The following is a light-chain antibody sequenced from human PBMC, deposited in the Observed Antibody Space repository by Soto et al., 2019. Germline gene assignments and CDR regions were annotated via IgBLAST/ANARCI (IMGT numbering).Light chain of an antibody. J-gene: IGKJ3*01. CDR1: QSVLYSSNSKNY. CDR2: WAS. CDR3: QQYYSTPFT. V-gene: IGKV4-1*01. Sequence: DIVMTQSSDSLAVSLGERATINCKSSQSVLYSSNSKNYLAWYQQKPGQPPKLLIYWASTRESGVPDRFSGSGSGTDFTLTISSLQAEDVAVYYCQQYYSTPFTFGPGTKVDI.